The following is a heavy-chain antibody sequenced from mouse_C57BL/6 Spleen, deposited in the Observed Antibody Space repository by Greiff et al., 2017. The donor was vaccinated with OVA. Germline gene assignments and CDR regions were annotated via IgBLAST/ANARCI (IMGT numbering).Heavy chain of an antibody. CDR1: GFTFSDYY. V-gene: IGHV5-16*01. CDR3: ARPYMGAMDY. D-gene: IGHD4-1*01. J-gene: IGHJ4*01. CDR2: INYDGSST. Sequence: EVKLVESEGGLVQPGSSMKLSCTASGFTFSDYYMAWVRQVPEKGLEWVANINYDGSSTYYLDSLKSRFIISRDNAKNILYLQMSSLKSEDTATYYCARPYMGAMDYWGQGTSVTVSS.